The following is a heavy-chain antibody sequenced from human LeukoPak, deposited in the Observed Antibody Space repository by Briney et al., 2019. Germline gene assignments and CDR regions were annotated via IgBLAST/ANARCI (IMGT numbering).Heavy chain of an antibody. D-gene: IGHD2-2*01. CDR1: GFAFDTYS. V-gene: IGHV3-21*01. Sequence: GGSLRLSCAASGFAFDTYSMTWVRQAPGKGLEWVSSISSWSSFIYSADSVTGRLTISRDNAKNSLYLQMNSLRAEDTAVYYCARAGSTNSWFDPWGQGTLVIVSS. CDR2: ISSWSSFI. J-gene: IGHJ5*02. CDR3: ARAGSTNSWFDP.